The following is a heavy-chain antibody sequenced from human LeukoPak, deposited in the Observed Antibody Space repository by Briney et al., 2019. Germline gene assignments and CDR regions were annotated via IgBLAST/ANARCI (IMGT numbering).Heavy chain of an antibody. D-gene: IGHD3-3*01. CDR1: GYSISSGYY. Sequence: SETLSPTCAVSGYSISSGYYWGWIRQPPGKGLGWIGSMYHSGSTYYNPSLKSRVTISVDTSKNQFSLKLSSVTAADTAVYYCARRERITLFGVVIIGVIDYWGQGTLVTVSS. CDR3: ARRERITLFGVVIIGVIDY. V-gene: IGHV4-38-2*01. CDR2: MYHSGST. J-gene: IGHJ4*02.